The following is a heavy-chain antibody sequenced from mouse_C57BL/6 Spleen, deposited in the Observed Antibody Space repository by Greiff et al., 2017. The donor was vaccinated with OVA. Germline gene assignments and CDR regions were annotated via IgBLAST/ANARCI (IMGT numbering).Heavy chain of an antibody. Sequence: QVQLQQPGAELVKPGASVKMSCKASGYTFTSYWITWVKQRPGQGLEWIGDIYPGSGSTNYNEKFKSKATLTVDTSSSTAYMQLSSLTSEDSAVYYCASPITTVVGAMDYWGQGTSVTVSS. D-gene: IGHD1-1*01. V-gene: IGHV1-55*01. J-gene: IGHJ4*01. CDR2: IYPGSGST. CDR1: GYTFTSYW. CDR3: ASPITTVVGAMDY.